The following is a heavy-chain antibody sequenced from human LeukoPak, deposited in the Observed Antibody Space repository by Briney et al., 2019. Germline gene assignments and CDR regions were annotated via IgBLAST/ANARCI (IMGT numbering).Heavy chain of an antibody. CDR3: AGYSSSWLPAAYFDY. CDR1: GGTFSGYY. J-gene: IGHJ4*02. V-gene: IGHV4-34*08. D-gene: IGHD6-13*01. CDR2: INHSGST. Sequence: SETLSLTCAAYGGTFSGYYWSWIRQPPGKGLEWIGEINHSGSTNYNPSLKSRVTISVDTSKNQFSLKLSSVTAADTAVYYCAGYSSSWLPAAYFDYWGQGTLVTVSP.